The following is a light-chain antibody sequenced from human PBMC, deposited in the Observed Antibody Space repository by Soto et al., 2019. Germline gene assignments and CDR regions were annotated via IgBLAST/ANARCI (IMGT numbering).Light chain of an antibody. CDR1: QSVNNF. V-gene: IGKV3-11*01. Sequence: LLTQSPATLSLSPWESATLSCRASQSVNNFLAWYQQKPGQAPRLLIFDESYRATGVPARFSGSGSGTDLNLTISRLEPEDFAVYYCQKRSSWPATFGPGTKVDIK. J-gene: IGKJ3*01. CDR3: QKRSSWPAT. CDR2: DES.